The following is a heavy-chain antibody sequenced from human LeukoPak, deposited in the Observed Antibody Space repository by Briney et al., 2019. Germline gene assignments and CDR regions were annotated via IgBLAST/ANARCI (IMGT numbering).Heavy chain of an antibody. CDR3: ARHTPYAKGDAFDI. CDR1: GGSISSYY. Sequence: PSETLSLTCTVSGGSISSYYWSWIRQPPGKGLEWIGYIYYSGSTNYNPSLKSRVTISVDTSKNQFSLKLSSVTAADTAVYYCARHTPYAKGDAFDIWGQGTMVTVSS. J-gene: IGHJ3*02. D-gene: IGHD2-8*01. V-gene: IGHV4-59*08. CDR2: IYYSGST.